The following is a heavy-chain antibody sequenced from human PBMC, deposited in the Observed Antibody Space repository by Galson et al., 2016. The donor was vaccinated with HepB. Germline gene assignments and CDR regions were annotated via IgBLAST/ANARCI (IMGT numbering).Heavy chain of an antibody. V-gene: IGHV3-23*01. Sequence: SLRLSCAASGFTFSLNALTWVRQAPGNGPEWVSAISSRGITTFYSDSVKGRFTVSRDNSKNTLFLQMDSLRAEDTAIYYCAKDFGSTGYYQVFESWGQGTLVAVSS. J-gene: IGHJ4*02. CDR3: AKDFGSTGYYQVFES. D-gene: IGHD3-22*01. CDR1: GFTFSLNA. CDR2: ISSRGITT.